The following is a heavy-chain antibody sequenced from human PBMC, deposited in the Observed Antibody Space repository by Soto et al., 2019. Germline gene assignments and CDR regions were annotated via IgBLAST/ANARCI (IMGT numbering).Heavy chain of an antibody. CDR2: ISAYNGNT. V-gene: IGHV1-18*01. D-gene: IGHD3-22*01. J-gene: IGHJ3*02. CDR3: AFGAQYYYDSSGYGGDAFDI. CDR1: GYTFTSYG. Sequence: ASVKVSCKASGYTFTSYGISWVRQAPGQGLEWMGWISAYNGNTNYAQKLQGRVTMTTDTSTSTAYMELRSLRSDDTAVYYCAFGAQYYYDSSGYGGDAFDIWGQGTMVTVSS.